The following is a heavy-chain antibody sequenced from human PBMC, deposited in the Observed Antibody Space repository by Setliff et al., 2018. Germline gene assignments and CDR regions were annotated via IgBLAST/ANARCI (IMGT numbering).Heavy chain of an antibody. Sequence: GGSLRLSCAASGFTFSGYYMQWVRQAPGKGLEWGGRSKNKGNSYSTEYAASMKGRFNISRDESTNSQHLQMNSLKTEDTAVYYCALYSHGFPYWGRGTLVTVPQ. CDR1: GFTFSGYY. J-gene: IGHJ4*02. V-gene: IGHV3-72*01. D-gene: IGHD5-18*01. CDR3: ALYSHGFPY. CDR2: SKNKGNSYST.